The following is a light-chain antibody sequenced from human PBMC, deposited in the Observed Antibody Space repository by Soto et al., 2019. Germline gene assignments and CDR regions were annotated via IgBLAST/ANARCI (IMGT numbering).Light chain of an antibody. CDR1: SSNIGSNY. CDR2: RNN. CDR3: AAWDDSLSVL. Sequence: QPVLTQPPSASGTPGQRVTISCSGSSSNIGSNYVYWYQQLPGTAPKLLIYRNNQRPSGVPDRFSGSKSGTSASLAISGLRSEDEADYYCAAWDDSLSVLFGTGTKVTVL. J-gene: IGLJ1*01. V-gene: IGLV1-47*01.